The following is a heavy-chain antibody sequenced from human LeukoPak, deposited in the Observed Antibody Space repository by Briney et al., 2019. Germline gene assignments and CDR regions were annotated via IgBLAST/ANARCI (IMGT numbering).Heavy chain of an antibody. V-gene: IGHV1-8*01. CDR3: ARSPPVVPASVYYYGMDV. CDR2: MNPNSGNT. J-gene: IGHJ6*02. D-gene: IGHD2-2*01. Sequence: APVKVSCKASGYTFTSYDINWVRQATGQGLEWMGWMNPNSGNTGYAQKFQGRVTMTRNTSISTAYMELSSLRSEDTAVYYCARSPPVVPASVYYYGMDVWGQGTTVTVSS. CDR1: GYTFTSYD.